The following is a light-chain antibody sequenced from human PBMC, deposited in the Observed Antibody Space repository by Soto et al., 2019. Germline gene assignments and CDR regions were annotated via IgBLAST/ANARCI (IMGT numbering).Light chain of an antibody. CDR1: QSVSSSY. CDR2: GAS. J-gene: IGKJ4*01. V-gene: IGKV3-20*01. Sequence: EIVLTQSPGTLSLSPGDIASLSCKASQSVSSSYLAWYQQKPGQAPRLIIYGASIRATGIPDRFSGSGSGTDFTLTISRLEPEDFAVYYCQQYGSSPLTFGGGTKGDIK. CDR3: QQYGSSPLT.